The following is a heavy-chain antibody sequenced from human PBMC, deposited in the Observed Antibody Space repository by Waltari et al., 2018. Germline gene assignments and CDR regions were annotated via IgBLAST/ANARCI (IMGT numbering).Heavy chain of an antibody. CDR1: GGSISSSSYY. CDR2: IYYSGST. D-gene: IGHD3-22*01. V-gene: IGHV4-39*07. Sequence: QLQLQESGPGLVKPSETLSLTCTVSGGSISSSSYYWGWIRQPPGKGLEWIGSIYYSGSTSYNPSLKSRVTISVDTSKNQFSLKLSSVTAADTAVYYCARVQDSSGYSGYFQHWGQGTLVTVSS. CDR3: ARVQDSSGYSGYFQH. J-gene: IGHJ1*01.